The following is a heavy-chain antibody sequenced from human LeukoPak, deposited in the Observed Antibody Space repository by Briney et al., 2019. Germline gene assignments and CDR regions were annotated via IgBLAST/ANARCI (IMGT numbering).Heavy chain of an antibody. CDR1: GFTLSDYG. CDR3: SKDFGPWGVGATPHY. D-gene: IGHD1-26*01. V-gene: IGHV3-30*02. CDR2: IPFDGSHK. Sequence: GSLRLSCVVSGFTLSDYGIHWVRQAPGRGLQWVAFIPFDGSHKYYADSVEGRFTISRDTSKNTLYLQMNSLTVEDTAAYFCSKDFGPWGVGATPHYWGQGTLVTVSS. J-gene: IGHJ4*02.